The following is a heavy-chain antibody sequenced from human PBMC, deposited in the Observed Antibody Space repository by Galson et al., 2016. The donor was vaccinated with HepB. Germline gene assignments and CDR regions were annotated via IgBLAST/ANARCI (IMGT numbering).Heavy chain of an antibody. J-gene: IGHJ4*02. CDR3: ARDRDWSGYYDQVY. V-gene: IGHV3-48*02. CDR1: GFTFNFYT. CDR2: ITSSSSVI. D-gene: IGHD3-3*01. Sequence: SLRLSCAASGFTFNFYTMNWVRQAPGKGLEWVAYITSSSSVIYYADSVKGRFTISRDNAKNSLYLQMNSLRDDDTAVYYCARDRDWSGYYDQVYRGQGTLVIVSS.